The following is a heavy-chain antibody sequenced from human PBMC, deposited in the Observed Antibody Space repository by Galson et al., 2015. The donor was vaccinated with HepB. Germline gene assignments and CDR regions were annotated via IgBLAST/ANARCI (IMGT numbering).Heavy chain of an antibody. CDR2: IGSDFNT. J-gene: IGHJ4*02. CDR3: VKDLFAGQSDD. V-gene: IGHV3-23*01. D-gene: IGHD2-21*01. CDR1: GFFFSGNA. Sequence: SLRLSCAASGFFFSGNAMSWVRQAPGKGLEWVSAIGSDFNTHYTDSVKGRFTISRDNSRNTLYLQTSGLRAEDTALYYCVKDLFAGQSDDWGQGTLVTVSS.